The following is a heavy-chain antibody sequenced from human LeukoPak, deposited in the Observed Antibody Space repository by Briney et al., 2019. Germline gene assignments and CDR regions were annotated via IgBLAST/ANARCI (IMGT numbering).Heavy chain of an antibody. Sequence: PGGSLRLSCAASGFTFSSYEMNWVRQAPGKGLEWVSYISSSGSTIYYADSVKGRFTISRDNAKNLLYLQMNSLRAEDTAVYYCAREDIVVVPGDYGMDVWGKGTTVTVSS. CDR3: AREDIVVVPGDYGMDV. V-gene: IGHV3-48*03. CDR2: ISSSGSTI. D-gene: IGHD2-2*01. J-gene: IGHJ6*04. CDR1: GFTFSSYE.